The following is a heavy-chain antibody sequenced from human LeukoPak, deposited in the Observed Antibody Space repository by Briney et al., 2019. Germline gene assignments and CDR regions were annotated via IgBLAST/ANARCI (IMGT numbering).Heavy chain of an antibody. D-gene: IGHD3-22*01. J-gene: IGHJ4*02. V-gene: IGHV4-30-4*01. CDR2: IYYTGST. CDR3: ARHDRGDPDFDY. CDR1: GASITSGDNY. Sequence: ASETLSLTCTVSGASITSGDNYWSWIRQPPGKGLEWIGYIYYTGSTYYNPSLKSRVTISVDTSKNQLSLRLTSVTAADTAVYYCARHDRGDPDFDYWGQGTLVTVSS.